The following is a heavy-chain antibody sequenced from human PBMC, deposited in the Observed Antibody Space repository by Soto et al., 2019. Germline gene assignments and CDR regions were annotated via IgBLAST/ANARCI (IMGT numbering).Heavy chain of an antibody. CDR1: GFTFSNYA. CDR2: VSGSGSNP. Sequence: EVQLLESGGGLVQPGGSLRLSCAASGFTFSNYAMKWVRQAPGKRLEWVSSVSGSGSNPDYADSVKGRFTVFRDNSKNSLYLQMSNLRVDDTAVYYCTRDSTTRSGWDYWGQGTLITVSS. D-gene: IGHD1-1*01. V-gene: IGHV3-23*01. CDR3: TRDSTTRSGWDY. J-gene: IGHJ4*02.